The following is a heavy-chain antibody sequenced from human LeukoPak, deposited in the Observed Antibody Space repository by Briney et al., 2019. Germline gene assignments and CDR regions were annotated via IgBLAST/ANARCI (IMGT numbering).Heavy chain of an antibody. V-gene: IGHV1-2*06. CDR1: GYTFTGYY. CDR3: ARDHCSGGSCYDFVDY. CDR2: INPNSGGT. D-gene: IGHD2-15*01. Sequence: ASVKVSCKASGYTFTGYYMHLVRQAPGQGLEWMGRINPNSGGTNYAQKFHGRVTMTRDTSISTAYMELSRLRSDDTAVYYCARDHCSGGSCYDFVDYWGRGTLVTVSS. J-gene: IGHJ4*02.